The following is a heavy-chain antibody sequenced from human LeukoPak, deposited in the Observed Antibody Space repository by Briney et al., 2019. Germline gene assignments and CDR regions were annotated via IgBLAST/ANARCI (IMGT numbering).Heavy chain of an antibody. CDR2: IDPNSGGT. J-gene: IGHJ1*01. Sequence: GASVTVSCKASGYSFIGYHMHWVRQAPGQGLEWMGWIDPNSGGTNYAQKFQGRVTMTRDTSITTVYMELSRLRSDDTAVYYCSRASIAVAAVAGYWGQGTLVTVSS. CDR1: GYSFIGYH. D-gene: IGHD6-19*01. V-gene: IGHV1-2*02. CDR3: SRASIAVAAVAGY.